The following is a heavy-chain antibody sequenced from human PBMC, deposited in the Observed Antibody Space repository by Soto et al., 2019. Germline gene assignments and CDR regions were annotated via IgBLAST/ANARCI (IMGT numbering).Heavy chain of an antibody. V-gene: IGHV3-30-3*01. CDR3: ARDRPFNDCSGGSCYSSGMDV. CDR1: GFTFSSYA. D-gene: IGHD2-15*01. CDR2: ISYDGSNK. J-gene: IGHJ6*02. Sequence: QVQLVESGGGVVQPGRSLRLSCAASGFTFSSYAMHWVRQAPGKGLEWVAVISYDGSNKYYADSVKGRFTISRDNSKNTLYLQMNSLRAEYTAVYYCARDRPFNDCSGGSCYSSGMDVWGQGTTVTVSS.